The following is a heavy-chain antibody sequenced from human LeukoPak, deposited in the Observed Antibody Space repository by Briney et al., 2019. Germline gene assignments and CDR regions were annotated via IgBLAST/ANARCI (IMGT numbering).Heavy chain of an antibody. D-gene: IGHD3-22*01. CDR1: GGSISSGGYY. CDR2: IYYSGST. CDR3: ARWAMTVVDDDAFDI. V-gene: IGHV4-31*03. J-gene: IGHJ3*02. Sequence: SETLSLTCTVSGGSISSGGYYWSWIRQHPGKGLEWIGYIYYSGSTYYNPSLKSRVTISVDTSKNQFSLKLSSVTAADTAVYYCARWAMTVVDDDAFDIWGQGTMVTVSS.